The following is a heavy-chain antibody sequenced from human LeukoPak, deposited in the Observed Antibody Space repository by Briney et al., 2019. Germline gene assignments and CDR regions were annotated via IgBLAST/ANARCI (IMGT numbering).Heavy chain of an antibody. CDR3: ARLSQLHYYYMDV. CDR1: GGSISSYY. D-gene: IGHD4-23*01. Sequence: SETLSLTCTVSGGSISSYYWSWIRQPPGEGLEWIGYIYYSGSTNYNPSLKSRVTISVDTSKNQFSLKLSSVTAADTAVYYCARLSQLHYYYMDVWGKGTTVTVSS. CDR2: IYYSGST. V-gene: IGHV4-59*08. J-gene: IGHJ6*03.